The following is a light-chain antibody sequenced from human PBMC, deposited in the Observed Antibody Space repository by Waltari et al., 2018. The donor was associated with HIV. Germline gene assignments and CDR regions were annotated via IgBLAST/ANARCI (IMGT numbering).Light chain of an antibody. CDR1: SSDVGGYNY. CDR2: EVS. CDR3: SSYSSSITLYVV. J-gene: IGLJ2*01. Sequence: QSALTQPASVSGSPGQSITISCTGTSSDVGGYNYVSWYQHHPGKAPKPMISEVSNRPPGVSNRFSGSKSGNTASLTISGLQAEDEADYYCSSYSSSITLYVVFGGGTKLTVL. V-gene: IGLV2-14*01.